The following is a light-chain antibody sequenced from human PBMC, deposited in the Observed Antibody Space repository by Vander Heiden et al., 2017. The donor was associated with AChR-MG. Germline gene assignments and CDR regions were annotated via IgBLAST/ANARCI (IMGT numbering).Light chain of an antibody. CDR1: SSNIGSHE. CDR2: SNY. V-gene: IGLV1-44*01. Sequence: QSVLTQPPSASGTPGQRVIISCSGSSSNIGSHEVNWYQQLPGTAPKLLIYSNYQRPSGVPDRFSGSRSGTSASLAISGLQSEDEADYYCAAWDNSLNGVVFGGGTKLTVL. CDR3: AAWDNSLNGVV. J-gene: IGLJ2*01.